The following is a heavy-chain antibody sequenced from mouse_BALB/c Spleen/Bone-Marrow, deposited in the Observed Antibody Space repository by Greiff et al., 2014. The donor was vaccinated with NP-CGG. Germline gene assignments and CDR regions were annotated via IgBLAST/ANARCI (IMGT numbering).Heavy chain of an antibody. D-gene: IGHD1-1*01. J-gene: IGHJ4*01. Sequence: EVKLQESGPDLVKPSQSLSLTCSVTGYSITSGYNWHWFRPFPGNKLEWMAYLRYSDSTNYNPSLESRISITRDTSKNQFFLQLNSVTTENTATYYCARGTYGAMDYWGQGTSVTVSS. CDR2: LRYSDST. V-gene: IGHV3-1*02. CDR3: ARGTYGAMDY. CDR1: GYSITSGYN.